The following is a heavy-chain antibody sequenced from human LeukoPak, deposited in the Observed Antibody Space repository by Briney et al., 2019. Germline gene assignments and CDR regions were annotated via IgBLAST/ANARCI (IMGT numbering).Heavy chain of an antibody. J-gene: IGHJ5*02. V-gene: IGHV3-23*01. CDR1: GFTFTSYA. CDR3: AKGHYYDPDNWFDP. Sequence: PGGSLRLSCAASGFTFTSYAMSWVRQAPGKGLEWVSAISGSGGRTYYADSVTGRFTISRDNSKNTVYLQMNSLRAEDTAVYYCAKGHYYDPDNWFDPWGQGTLVTVSS. D-gene: IGHD3-22*01. CDR2: ISGSGGRT.